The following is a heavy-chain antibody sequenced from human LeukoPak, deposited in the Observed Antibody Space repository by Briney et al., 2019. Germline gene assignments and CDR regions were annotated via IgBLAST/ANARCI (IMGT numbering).Heavy chain of an antibody. CDR1: GFAFNNYV. Sequence: GGSLRLSCAASGFAFNNYVMTWVRQAPGKGLDWFSAISGSGDSTYYADSVKGRFTISRDSSKSTMYLQMTSLTAEDTAVYYCAKGSGTSRPYYLDYWGRGTLVTVSS. D-gene: IGHD6-25*01. CDR2: ISGSGDST. CDR3: AKGSGTSRPYYLDY. V-gene: IGHV3-23*01. J-gene: IGHJ4*02.